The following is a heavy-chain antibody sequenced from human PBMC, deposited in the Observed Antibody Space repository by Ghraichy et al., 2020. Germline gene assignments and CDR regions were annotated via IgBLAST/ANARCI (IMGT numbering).Heavy chain of an antibody. D-gene: IGHD2/OR15-2a*01. V-gene: IGHV4-30-2*01. J-gene: IGHJ6*02. CDR3: ARAPEYLYGMDV. CDR1: GGSISSGDYC. CDR2: IYNTGST. Sequence: SQTLSLTCAVSGGSISSGDYCWSWIRQPPGKGLEWVGHIYNTGSTYYNPSLKSRVTISVDRSKNQFSLTLTSVTAADTAVYYCARAPEYLYGMDVWGQGTTVTVSS.